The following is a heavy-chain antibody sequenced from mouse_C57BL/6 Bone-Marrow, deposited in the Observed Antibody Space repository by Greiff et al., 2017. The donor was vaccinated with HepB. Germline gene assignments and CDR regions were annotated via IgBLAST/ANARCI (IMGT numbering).Heavy chain of an antibody. D-gene: IGHD2-4*01. J-gene: IGHJ3*01. Sequence: QVHVKQPGAELVKPGASVKMSCKASGYTFTSYWITWVKQRPGQGLEWIGDIYPGSGSTNYNEKFKSKATLTVDTSSSTAYMQLSSLTSEDSAVYYCARELYYDQAWFAYWGQGTLVTVSA. CDR1: GYTFTSYW. V-gene: IGHV1-55*01. CDR3: ARELYYDQAWFAY. CDR2: IYPGSGST.